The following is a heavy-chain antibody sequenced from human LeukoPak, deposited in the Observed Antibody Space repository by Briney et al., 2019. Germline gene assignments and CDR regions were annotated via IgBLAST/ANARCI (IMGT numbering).Heavy chain of an antibody. V-gene: IGHV4-39*07. CDR2: IFYTGNT. Sequence: PSETLSLTCTVSGGSISSSIYYWGWIRQPPGKGLEWIGSIFYTGNTYYNASLKSRLTISLDTSKNQFSLNLRSVTAADTAVYYCAKEVMGPWGQGTLVTVSS. CDR3: AKEVMGP. CDR1: GGSISSSIYY. J-gene: IGHJ5*02.